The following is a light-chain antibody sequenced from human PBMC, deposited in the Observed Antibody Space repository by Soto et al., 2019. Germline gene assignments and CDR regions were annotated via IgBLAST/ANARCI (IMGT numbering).Light chain of an antibody. CDR1: QSVSSGY. CDR3: QQYHSSPVT. Sequence: EIVLTQSPGTLSLSPGERATLSCRASQSVSSGYLAWYQQKPGQAPRLLIYGASSRATGIPDRFSGSGSGTDFTLTTSTLEPEDFPVYYCQQYHSSPVTFGHATNVEIK. CDR2: GAS. J-gene: IGKJ1*01. V-gene: IGKV3-20*01.